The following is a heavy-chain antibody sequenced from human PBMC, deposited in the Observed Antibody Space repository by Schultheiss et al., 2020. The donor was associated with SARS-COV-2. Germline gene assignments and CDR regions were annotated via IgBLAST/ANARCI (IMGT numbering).Heavy chain of an antibody. Sequence: SETLSLTCTVSGGSISSGSYYWSWIRQPAGKGLEWIGRIYTSGSTNYNPSLKSRVTISVDTSKNQFSLKLSSVTAADTAVYYCARDRRSNYYYYGMDVWGQGTTVTVS. V-gene: IGHV4-61*02. CDR2: IYTSGST. CDR1: GGSISSGSYY. J-gene: IGHJ6*02. CDR3: ARDRRSNYYYYGMDV. D-gene: IGHD5/OR15-5a*01.